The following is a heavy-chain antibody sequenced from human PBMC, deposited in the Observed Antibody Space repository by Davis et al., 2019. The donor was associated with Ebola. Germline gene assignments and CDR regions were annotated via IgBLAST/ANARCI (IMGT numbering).Heavy chain of an antibody. CDR2: IYYSGST. V-gene: IGHV4-59*01. CDR1: GGSISSYY. CDR3: ARTVSSWPYWYFDL. Sequence: PSETLSLTCAVPGGSISSYYWSWIRQPPGKGLEWIGYIYYSGSTNYNPSLKSRVTISVDTSKNQFSLKLSSVTAADTAVYYCARTVSSWPYWYFDLWGRGTLVTVSS. D-gene: IGHD6-13*01. J-gene: IGHJ2*01.